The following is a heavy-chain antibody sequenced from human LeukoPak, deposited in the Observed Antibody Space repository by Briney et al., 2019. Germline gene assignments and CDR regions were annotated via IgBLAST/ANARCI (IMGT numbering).Heavy chain of an antibody. CDR3: ARGGGSTSIYDRSGYYSDY. CDR1: GYTFTSYD. CDR2: MNPNSGNT. Sequence: ASVKVSCKAAGYTFTSYDINWVRQATGQGLEWMGWMNPNSGNTGYAQKFQGRVTMARNTSISTAYMELSSLRSEDTAVYYCARGGGSTSIYDRSGYYSDYWGQGTLVTVSS. V-gene: IGHV1-8*01. D-gene: IGHD3-22*01. J-gene: IGHJ4*02.